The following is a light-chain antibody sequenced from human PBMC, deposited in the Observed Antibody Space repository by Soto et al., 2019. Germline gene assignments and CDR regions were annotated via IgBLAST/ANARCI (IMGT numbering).Light chain of an antibody. J-gene: IGKJ2*01. CDR3: QQSYSTPYT. CDR2: AAS. V-gene: IGKV1-39*01. CDR1: QSISSY. Sequence: DIQITHSPSSLSASVGDRVTITCRASQSISSYLNWYQQKPGKAPKLLIYAASSLQSGVPSRFSGSGSGTDFTLTISRLQPEDFATYYCQQSYSTPYTFGQGTKVDIK.